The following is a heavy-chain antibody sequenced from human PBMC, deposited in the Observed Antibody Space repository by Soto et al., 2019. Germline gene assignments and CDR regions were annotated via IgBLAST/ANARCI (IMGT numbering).Heavy chain of an antibody. J-gene: IGHJ4*02. CDR3: AKPDIVVVVAAYHFDY. D-gene: IGHD2-15*01. Sequence: EVQLLESGGGLVQPGGSLRLSCAASGFTFSSYAMSWVRQAPGKGLEWVSAISGSGGSTYYADSVKGRFTISRDNSKNTLYLQMNSLRAEDTAVYYCAKPDIVVVVAAYHFDYWGQGTLVTVSS. CDR1: GFTFSSYA. V-gene: IGHV3-23*01. CDR2: ISGSGGST.